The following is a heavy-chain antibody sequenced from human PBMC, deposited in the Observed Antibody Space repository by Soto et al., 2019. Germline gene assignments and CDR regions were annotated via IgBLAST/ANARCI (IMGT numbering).Heavy chain of an antibody. V-gene: IGHV3-15*07. D-gene: IGHD2-15*01. CDR3: TTDSYSSMVVVRFDY. J-gene: IGHJ4*01. Sequence: AGGALRLSCAGSGVPFSNALINWVRHGPGKGLEWVGRIKSRALGGTTDFAAPVRGRFAITRDDSRNVAYMQMNSLHTEDTAVYYCTTDSYSSMVVVRFDYWGHGSLVTVSS. CDR2: IKSRALGGTT. CDR1: GVPFSNAL.